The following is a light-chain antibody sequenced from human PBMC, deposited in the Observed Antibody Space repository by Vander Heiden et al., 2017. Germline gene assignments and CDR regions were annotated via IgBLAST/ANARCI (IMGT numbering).Light chain of an antibody. CDR1: QDISKY. CDR3: QQHDSVPYT. Sequence: DIQMTQSPSSLSASVGDRVTITCQASQDISKYLNWYQQKAGKAPKLLIYEASDLETGVPSRFSGSGSATNFTFTVSSLQPEDIATYYCQQHDSVPYTFGQGTKVEIK. J-gene: IGKJ2*01. CDR2: EAS. V-gene: IGKV1-33*01.